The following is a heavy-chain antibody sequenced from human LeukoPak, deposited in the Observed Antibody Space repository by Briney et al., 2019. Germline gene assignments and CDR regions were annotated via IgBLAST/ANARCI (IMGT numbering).Heavy chain of an antibody. CDR2: IDQDGSAK. Sequence: GGSLRLSCAASGFTFSGHWMSWVRQAPGKGPEWVANIDQDGSAKNYVDSVKGRFSISRDNAKNSLILQMNSLRDEDTAVYYLVKNRGSLYYLGQGTLVNGS. CDR3: VKNRGSLYY. J-gene: IGHJ4*02. D-gene: IGHD1-14*01. V-gene: IGHV3-7*01. CDR1: GFTFSGHW.